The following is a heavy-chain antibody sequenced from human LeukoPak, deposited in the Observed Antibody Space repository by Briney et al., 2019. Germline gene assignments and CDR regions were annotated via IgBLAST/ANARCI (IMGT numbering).Heavy chain of an antibody. CDR3: ARYYDRSGYWSTPHFDY. Sequence: SETLSLTCTVSGDSFSGISFYWRWLRQPPGKGLQYIGYIQYSGSTNYNPSLKSRVTISVDTSKNQFSLKLSSVTAADTAVYYCARYYDRSGYWSTPHFDYWGQGTLVTVSS. D-gene: IGHD3-22*01. CDR1: GDSFSGISFY. J-gene: IGHJ4*02. CDR2: IQYSGST. V-gene: IGHV4-61*01.